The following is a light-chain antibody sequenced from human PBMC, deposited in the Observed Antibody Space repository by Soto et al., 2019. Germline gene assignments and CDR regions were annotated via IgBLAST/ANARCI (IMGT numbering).Light chain of an antibody. J-gene: IGLJ1*01. CDR2: EGS. CDR1: SSDVGSYNL. V-gene: IGLV2-23*01. CDR3: CSYAGSSNYV. Sequence: QSALTQPASVSGSPGQSITISCTGTSSDVGSYNLVSWYQQHPGKAPKLMIYEGSKRPSGVSNRFSGSKSGNTASLTISGLQAEAEADYYCCSYAGSSNYVFGPGTKLTVL.